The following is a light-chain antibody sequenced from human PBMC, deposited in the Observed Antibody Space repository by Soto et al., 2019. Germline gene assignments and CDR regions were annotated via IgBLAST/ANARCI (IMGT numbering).Light chain of an antibody. CDR2: EVS. CDR1: SSYIGGYNY. J-gene: IGLJ3*02. Sequence: QSVRTPPPSASGSHGQSVTISCTGTSSYIGGYNYVSWYQQHPGKSTKLIIYEVSKQPSGVPDRFSGSKSGNTASLSVSGLQAEDEADYYCTSYAGSNNLVFAGGTTVTVL. CDR3: TSYAGSNNLV. V-gene: IGLV2-8*01.